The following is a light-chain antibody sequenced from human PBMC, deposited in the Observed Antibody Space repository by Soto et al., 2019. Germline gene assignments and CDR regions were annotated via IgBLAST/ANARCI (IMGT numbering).Light chain of an antibody. CDR3: QKNYSTHKT. Sequence: DIQMTQSPSSLSASVGDRVTITCRASQSISSYLNWYQHKPGKGPNLLIYGASSLQSGVPSRFTGSGSGTDFTLTISSLQTEDFATYYWQKNYSTHKTFGQGTKVEIK. CDR1: QSISSY. J-gene: IGKJ1*01. V-gene: IGKV1-39*01. CDR2: GAS.